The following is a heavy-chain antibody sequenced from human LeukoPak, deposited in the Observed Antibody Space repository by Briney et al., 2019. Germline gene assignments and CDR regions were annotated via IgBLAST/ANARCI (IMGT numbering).Heavy chain of an antibody. D-gene: IGHD3-9*01. V-gene: IGHV3-11*01. J-gene: IGHJ4*02. CDR3: ARSRALRYFDL. CDR1: GFTFSDYY. CDR2: ISNIGYSM. Sequence: GGSLRLSCAAYGFTFSDYYMSWVRQAPGKGLEWLAYISNIGYSMYYADSVKDRSTISRDNDQRSVDLQLNSLTADDTAVYYCARSRALRYFDLWGQGSLVTVSS.